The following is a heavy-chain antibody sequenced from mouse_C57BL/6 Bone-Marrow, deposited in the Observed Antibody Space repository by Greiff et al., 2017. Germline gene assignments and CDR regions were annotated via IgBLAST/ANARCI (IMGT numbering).Heavy chain of an antibody. V-gene: IGHV1-55*01. Sequence: QVQLQQPGAELVKPGASVKLSCKASGYTFTSYWITWVQQRPGPGLEWIGDIYPGSGSTNYNEKFTRKATLTVDTSSSTAYMQLSSLTSEDSAVYYGARFYYYGSSAFWYFDVWGTGTTVTVSS. CDR2: IYPGSGST. CDR3: ARFYYYGSSAFWYFDV. J-gene: IGHJ1*03. D-gene: IGHD1-1*01. CDR1: GYTFTSYW.